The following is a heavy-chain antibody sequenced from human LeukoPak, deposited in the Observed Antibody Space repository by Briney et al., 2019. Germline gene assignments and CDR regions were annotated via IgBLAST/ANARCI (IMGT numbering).Heavy chain of an antibody. CDR1: GSTFSSYA. Sequence: GRSLRLSCAASGSTFSSYAMHWVRQAPGKGLEWVGLISYDGSKKYYVDSVKGRFTISRDNSKNTLYLQMNSLRAEDTAVYYCARGEYSRSSAYFQHWGQGTLVTVSS. CDR2: ISYDGSKK. J-gene: IGHJ1*01. V-gene: IGHV3-30-3*01. D-gene: IGHD6-6*01. CDR3: ARGEYSRSSAYFQH.